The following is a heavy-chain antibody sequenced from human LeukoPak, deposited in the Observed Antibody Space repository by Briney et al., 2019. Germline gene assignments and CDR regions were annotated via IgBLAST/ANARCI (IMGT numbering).Heavy chain of an antibody. CDR2: ISGSGGTT. CDR1: GFTFSNYA. D-gene: IGHD3-10*01. CDR3: AKGGGYYGSGTYYKNYWFDP. Sequence: GGSLRLSCAVSGFTFSNYAMSWVRQAPGKGLEWVSAISGSGGTTHYGDSVKGRFTISRDNSKNTLYLQMNSLRAEDTAVYYCAKGGGYYGSGTYYKNYWFDPWGQGTLVIVSS. J-gene: IGHJ5*02. V-gene: IGHV3-23*01.